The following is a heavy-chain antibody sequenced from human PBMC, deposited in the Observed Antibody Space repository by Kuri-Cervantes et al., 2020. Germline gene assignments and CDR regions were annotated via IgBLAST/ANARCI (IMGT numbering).Heavy chain of an antibody. CDR2: LYSDGST. Sequence: GGSLRLSCAASEFTVRSNFMSWVRQAPGKGLEWVSVLYSDGSTYYADSVKGRFTISRDNSKNTLYLQMNSLRAEDTAVYYCARETVTTYYYYYYGMDAWGQGTTVTVSS. CDR3: ARETVTTYYYYYYGMDA. V-gene: IGHV3-66*01. D-gene: IGHD4-17*01. J-gene: IGHJ6*02. CDR1: EFTVRSNF.